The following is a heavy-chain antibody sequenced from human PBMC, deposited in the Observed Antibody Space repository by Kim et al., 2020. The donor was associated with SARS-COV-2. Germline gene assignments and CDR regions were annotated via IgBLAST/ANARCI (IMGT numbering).Heavy chain of an antibody. D-gene: IGHD3-3*01. V-gene: IGHV3-30*01. J-gene: IGHJ4*02. Sequence: VAPGKGRFTTSRDKSKTTRYLQMNSLRAEDTAVYYCARPNYDFWSGYFDYWGQGTLVTVSS. CDR3: ARPNYDFWSGYFDY.